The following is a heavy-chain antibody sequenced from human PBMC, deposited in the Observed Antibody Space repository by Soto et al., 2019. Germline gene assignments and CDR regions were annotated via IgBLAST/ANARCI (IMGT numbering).Heavy chain of an antibody. V-gene: IGHV3-48*03. CDR1: GFAFINYE. CDR2: ISLSGSTI. CDR3: ARESFSASPNFFDY. D-gene: IGHD1-26*01. Sequence: GGSLRLSCAASGFAFINYEMNWVRQAPGKGLEWVSYISLSGSTIYYADSVKGRFTISRDDAKDSLYLEMDSLRADDTAVYYCARESFSASPNFFDYWGQRTLVTVSS. J-gene: IGHJ4*02.